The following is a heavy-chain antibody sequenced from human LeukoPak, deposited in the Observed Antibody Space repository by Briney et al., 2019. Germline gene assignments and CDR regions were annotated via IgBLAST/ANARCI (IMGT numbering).Heavy chain of an antibody. V-gene: IGHV3-21*06. D-gene: IGHD1-26*01. CDR1: GFTFSSYS. J-gene: IGHJ6*02. Sequence: GGSLRLSCAASGFTFSSYSMVWVRQAPGKGLEWVSSISSGSNYIYYADSVKGRFTISRDNARTSLYLQMNSLRAEDTAVYYCGRDKAKDSVYYGRDVWGQGTTFTVSS. CDR2: ISSGSNYI. CDR3: GRDKAKDSVYYGRDV.